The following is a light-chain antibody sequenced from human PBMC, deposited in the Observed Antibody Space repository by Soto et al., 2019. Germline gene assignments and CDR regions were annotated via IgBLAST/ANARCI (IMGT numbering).Light chain of an antibody. J-gene: IGKJ4*01. CDR3: QQYNNWPLT. Sequence: EIVMTQSPATLSVSPGERATLSCRASQSVSSNLAWYQQKPGQAPRLLIYGASPRATGIPARFSGSGSGTEFTLTISSLQSEDFAVYYCQQYNNWPLTVGGGTKVEIK. V-gene: IGKV3-15*01. CDR1: QSVSSN. CDR2: GAS.